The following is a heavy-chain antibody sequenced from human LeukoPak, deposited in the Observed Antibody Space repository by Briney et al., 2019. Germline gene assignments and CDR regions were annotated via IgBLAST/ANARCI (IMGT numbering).Heavy chain of an antibody. CDR2: ISWNSGSI. CDR1: GFTFDDYA. V-gene: IGHV3-9*01. Sequence: PGGSLRLSCAASGFTFDDYAMHWVRQAPGKGLEWVSGISWNSGSIGYADSVKGRFTISRDNAKNSLYLQMNSLRAEDTALYYCAKDIRIAARPDYYYGMDVWGQGTTVTVSS. D-gene: IGHD6-6*01. J-gene: IGHJ6*02. CDR3: AKDIRIAARPDYYYGMDV.